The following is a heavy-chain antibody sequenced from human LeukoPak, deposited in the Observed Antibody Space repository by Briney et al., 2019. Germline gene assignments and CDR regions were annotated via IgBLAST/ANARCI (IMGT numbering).Heavy chain of an antibody. V-gene: IGHV1-18*01. J-gene: IGHJ6*02. CDR3: ARDAIQLLTHCGMDV. D-gene: IGHD5-18*01. Sequence: GASVKVSCKASGYTFTSYGISWVRQAPGQGLEWMGWISAYNGNTNYAQRLQGRVTMTTDTSTSTAYMELSSLRSEDTAVYYCARDAIQLLTHCGMDVWGQGTTVTVSS. CDR1: GYTFTSYG. CDR2: ISAYNGNT.